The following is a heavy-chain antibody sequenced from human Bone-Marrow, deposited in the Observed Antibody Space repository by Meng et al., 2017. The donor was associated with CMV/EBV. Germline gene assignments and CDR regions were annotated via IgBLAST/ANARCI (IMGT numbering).Heavy chain of an antibody. CDR1: GYTFISSE. Sequence: ASVKVSCKASGYTFISSEIHWLRQATGQGLEWMGWMNPGSGDTGYAQKFQGRLTMARHTSLGTAYMELSSLRSEDTAIYFCAGGDYHTRGGYYLLRFDPWGQGTLVTVSS. CDR3: AGGDYHTRGGYYLLRFDP. D-gene: IGHD2-21*02. V-gene: IGHV1-8*01. CDR2: MNPGSGDT. J-gene: IGHJ5*02.